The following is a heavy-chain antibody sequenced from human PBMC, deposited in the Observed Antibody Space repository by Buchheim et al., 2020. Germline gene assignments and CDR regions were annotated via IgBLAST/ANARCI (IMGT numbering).Heavy chain of an antibody. CDR2: FSYSGST. Sequence: QLQLQESGPGLVKPSETLSLTCTVSGGSISNSSYFWGWIRQPPGKRLEWVGRFSYSGSTYYNPSLRSPVTISVDTSKNQFSLRLSSVTAADTAIYSCARLQIWSRATDSWGQGIL. D-gene: IGHD3-3*01. CDR3: ARLQIWSRATDS. J-gene: IGHJ4*02. CDR1: GGSISNSSYF. V-gene: IGHV4-39*01.